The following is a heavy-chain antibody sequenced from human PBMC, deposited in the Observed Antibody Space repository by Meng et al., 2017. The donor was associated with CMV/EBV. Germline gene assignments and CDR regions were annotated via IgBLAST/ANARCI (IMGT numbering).Heavy chain of an antibody. V-gene: IGHV3-21*01. D-gene: IGHD2-2*01. CDR3: ARIYVPAAISGDAFDI. Sequence: GESLKISCAASGFTFSSYSMNWVRQAPGKGLEWVSSISSSSSYIYYADSVKGRFTISRDNAKNSLYLQMNSLRAEDTAVYYCARIYVPAAISGDAFDIWGQGTMVTVSS. CDR1: GFTFSSYS. CDR2: ISSSSSYI. J-gene: IGHJ3*02.